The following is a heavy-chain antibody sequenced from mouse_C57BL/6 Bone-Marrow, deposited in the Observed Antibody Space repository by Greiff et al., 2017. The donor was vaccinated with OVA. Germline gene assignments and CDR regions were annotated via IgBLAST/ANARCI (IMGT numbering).Heavy chain of an antibody. V-gene: IGHV5-15*04. Sequence: EVMLVESGGGLVQPGGSLKLSCAASGFTFSDYGMAWVRQAPRKGSEWVAFISNLAYSIYYADTVTGRFTISRENAKNTLYLEMSSLRSEDTAMYYCARGLYYDYSWFAYWGQGTLVTVSA. CDR1: GFTFSDYG. D-gene: IGHD2-4*01. CDR3: ARGLYYDYSWFAY. J-gene: IGHJ3*01. CDR2: ISNLAYSI.